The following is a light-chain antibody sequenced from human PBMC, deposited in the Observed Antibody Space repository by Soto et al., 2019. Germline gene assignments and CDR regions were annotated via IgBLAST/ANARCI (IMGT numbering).Light chain of an antibody. J-gene: IGLJ2*01. CDR2: DVS. V-gene: IGLV2-14*01. Sequence: QSALTQPASVSGSPGQSITISCTGASSDVGGYNSVSWYQQEPGKAPKLIIYDVSNRPSGASYRFSGSKSGNTASLTISGLQAEDEADYYCSSYIGSSTLGVFGGGTQLTVL. CDR3: SSYIGSSTLGV. CDR1: SSDVGGYNS.